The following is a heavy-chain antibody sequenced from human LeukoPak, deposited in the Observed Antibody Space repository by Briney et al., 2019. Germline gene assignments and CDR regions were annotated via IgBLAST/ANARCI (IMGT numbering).Heavy chain of an antibody. CDR1: GGSISSSSYY. V-gene: IGHV4-39*07. D-gene: IGHD4-17*01. J-gene: IGHJ4*02. CDR3: ARLRYGDYDY. CDR2: IYYSGST. Sequence: SETLSLTCTVSGGSISSSSYYWGWIRQPPGTGLEWIGSIYYSGSTYYNPSLKSRVTISVDTSKNQFSLKLSSVTAADTAVYYCARLRYGDYDYWGQGTLVTVSS.